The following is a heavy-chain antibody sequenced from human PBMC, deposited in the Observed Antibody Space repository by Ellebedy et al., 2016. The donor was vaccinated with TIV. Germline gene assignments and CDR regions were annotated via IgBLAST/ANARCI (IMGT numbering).Heavy chain of an antibody. Sequence: GESLKISCAASGVTLDTYGMNWVRQAPGKGLEWVSYISSSGDIIYYADSVKGRFTISRDNAKNSLYLQMNSLRAEDTAVYYCARAAHRPGYGSGWYPFDYWGQGTLVTVSS. J-gene: IGHJ4*02. CDR2: ISSSGDII. V-gene: IGHV3-48*04. CDR1: GVTLDTYG. CDR3: ARAAHRPGYGSGWYPFDY. D-gene: IGHD6-19*01.